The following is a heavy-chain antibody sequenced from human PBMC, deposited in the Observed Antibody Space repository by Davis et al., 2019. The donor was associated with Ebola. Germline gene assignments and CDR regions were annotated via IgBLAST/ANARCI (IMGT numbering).Heavy chain of an antibody. D-gene: IGHD2-2*01. CDR2: INHGGRT. CDR1: GGSFNIYY. CDR3: ARKRNIVVVPIRHNWFDP. J-gene: IGHJ5*02. Sequence: SETLSLTYAVYGGSFNIYYWNWVRQSPGKGLEWIGEINHGGRTKYNPSLKSRVTMSVDSSRNQISLKLTSVTAADTAIYYCARKRNIVVVPIRHNWFDPWGQGTLVTVSS. V-gene: IGHV4-34*01.